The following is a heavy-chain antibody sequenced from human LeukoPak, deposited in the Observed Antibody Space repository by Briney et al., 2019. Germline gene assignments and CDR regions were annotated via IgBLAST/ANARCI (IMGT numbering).Heavy chain of an antibody. CDR1: GFTFSSYG. V-gene: IGHV3-23*01. D-gene: IGHD5-12*01. CDR3: AKGLRELWGDAFDM. CDR2: IRGSGSNT. Sequence: GGPLRLSCEASGFTFSSYGMSWVRQAPGKGLEWVSGIRGSGSNTDYVGSVKGRFTISRDNSKNTLYLQMNSLRAEDTAVYYCAKGLRELWGDAFDMWGQGTMVTVSS. J-gene: IGHJ3*02.